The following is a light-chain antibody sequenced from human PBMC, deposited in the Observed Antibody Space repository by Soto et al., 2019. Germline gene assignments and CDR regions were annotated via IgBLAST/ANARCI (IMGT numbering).Light chain of an antibody. CDR1: QSVLYTSNSKNF. CDR3: HQYYSSPQT. Sequence: DIVLTQSPDSLAVSLGERATINCKSSQSVLYTSNSKNFLAWFQQKPGQPPKLLIYRASTRESGVPDRFSGSGSETDFTLTISSLQAEDVAVYYCHQYYSSPQTFGQGTKVEIK. J-gene: IGKJ1*01. CDR2: RAS. V-gene: IGKV4-1*01.